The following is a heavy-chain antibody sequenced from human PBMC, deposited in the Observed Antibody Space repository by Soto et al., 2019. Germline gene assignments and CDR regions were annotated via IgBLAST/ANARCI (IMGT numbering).Heavy chain of an antibody. J-gene: IGHJ5*02. D-gene: IGHD6-19*01. CDR2: IIPIFGTA. CDR3: ATDQRIAVAGTEWFDP. Sequence: SVKVSCKASGGTFSSYAISWVRQAPGQGLEWMGGIIPIFGTANYAQKFQGRVTITADESTSTAYMELSSLRSEDTAVYYCATDQRIAVAGTEWFDPWGQGTLVTVSS. V-gene: IGHV1-69*13. CDR1: GGTFSSYA.